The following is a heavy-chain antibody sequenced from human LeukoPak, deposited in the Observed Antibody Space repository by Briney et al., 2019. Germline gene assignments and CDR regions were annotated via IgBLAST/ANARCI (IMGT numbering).Heavy chain of an antibody. V-gene: IGHV3-23*01. CDR1: GFSFSSYA. D-gene: IGHD3/OR15-3a*01. Sequence: GGSLRLSCAASGFSFSSYAMSWVRQAPGKGLEWASGISGSGGSTYYADSVKGRFTISRDDSKNTLYLQMSSLRAEDTAVYYCVREDLGIEYWGQGTLVTVS. J-gene: IGHJ4*02. CDR2: ISGSGGST. CDR3: VREDLGIEY.